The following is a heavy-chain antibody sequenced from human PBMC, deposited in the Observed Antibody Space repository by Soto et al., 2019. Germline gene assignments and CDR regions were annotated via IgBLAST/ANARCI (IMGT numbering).Heavy chain of an antibody. CDR2: IIPIFGTA. Sequence: GASVKVSCKASGYTFTSYGISWVRQAPGQGLEWMGGIIPIFGTANYAQKFQGRVTITADKSTSTAYMELSSLRSEDTAVYYCARERRETVTTTAYYGMDVWGQGTTVTVSS. J-gene: IGHJ6*02. V-gene: IGHV1-69*06. D-gene: IGHD4-17*01. CDR3: ARERRETVTTTAYYGMDV. CDR1: GYTFTSYG.